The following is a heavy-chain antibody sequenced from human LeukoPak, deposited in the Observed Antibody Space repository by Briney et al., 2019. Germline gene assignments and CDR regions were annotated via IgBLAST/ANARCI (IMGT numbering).Heavy chain of an antibody. J-gene: IGHJ4*02. CDR1: GFNFGIYG. Sequence: GTSLRLSCTASGFNFGIYGMHWVRQAPGKGLEWVSVIWYDGSNKYYADSVKGRFTISRDNSRNTLYLQMNSLRAEDTAVYYCARDYYDILTGSYYFDYWGQGTLVTVSS. D-gene: IGHD3-9*01. V-gene: IGHV3-33*01. CDR3: ARDYYDILTGSYYFDY. CDR2: IWYDGSNK.